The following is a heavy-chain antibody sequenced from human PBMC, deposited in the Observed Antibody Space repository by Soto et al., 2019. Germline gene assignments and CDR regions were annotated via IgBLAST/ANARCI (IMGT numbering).Heavy chain of an antibody. Sequence: GASVKVSCKASGFTFTSSAVQWVRQARGQRLEWIGWIVVGSGNTNYAQKFQERVTITRDMSTSTAYMELSSLRSEDTAMYYCAAETDYYGSGSYYKLVDYWGQGTLVTVSS. CDR3: AAETDYYGSGSYYKLVDY. CDR2: IVVGSGNT. D-gene: IGHD3-10*01. V-gene: IGHV1-58*01. CDR1: GFTFTSSA. J-gene: IGHJ4*02.